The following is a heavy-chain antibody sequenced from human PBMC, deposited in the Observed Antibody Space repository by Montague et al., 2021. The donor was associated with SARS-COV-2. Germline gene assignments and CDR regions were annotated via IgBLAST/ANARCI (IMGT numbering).Heavy chain of an antibody. D-gene: IGHD3-10*01. CDR1: SGSIISSSYY. CDR3: ARGMIRGVTTPFDY. V-gene: IGHV4-39*02. Sequence: SETLSLTCSVSSGSIISSSYYWGWIRQPPGKELEWIGNIYYSGTTYYNPSLQSRGTISVDTSKNHLSLRLSSTTAADTAVYFCARGMIRGVTTPFDYWGQGSQVTVSS. J-gene: IGHJ4*02. CDR2: IYYSGTT.